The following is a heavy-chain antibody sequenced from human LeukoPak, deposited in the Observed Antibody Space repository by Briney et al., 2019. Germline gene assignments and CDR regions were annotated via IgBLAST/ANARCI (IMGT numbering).Heavy chain of an antibody. CDR2: ISSTGAGT. D-gene: IGHD5-12*01. J-gene: IGHJ4*02. CDR3: AKGGIYAFDY. V-gene: IGHV3-23*01. Sequence: GGSLRLSCAASGFTFDSYAMSWVRQAPGKGLEWVSAISSTGAGTYYADSVKGRFTISRDNSENTLYLQMSGLRAEDTAVYYCAKGGIYAFDYWGQGTLVTVSS. CDR1: GFTFDSYA.